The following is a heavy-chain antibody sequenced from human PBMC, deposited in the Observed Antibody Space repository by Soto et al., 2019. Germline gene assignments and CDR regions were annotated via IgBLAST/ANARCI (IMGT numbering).Heavy chain of an antibody. CDR1: GGSISSSSYY. V-gene: IGHV4-39*01. CDR3: ERHSGAESTFYYYYYYMDV. J-gene: IGHJ6*03. CDR2: IYYSGST. D-gene: IGHD3-16*01. Sequence: QLQLQESGPGLVKPSETLSLTCTVSGGSISSSSYYWGWIRQPPGKGLEWIGSIYYSGSTYYNPSLKSRVTISVDTSKNQFSLKMSSVTAADTVVYYCERHSGAESTFYYYYYYMDVWGKGTTVTVSS.